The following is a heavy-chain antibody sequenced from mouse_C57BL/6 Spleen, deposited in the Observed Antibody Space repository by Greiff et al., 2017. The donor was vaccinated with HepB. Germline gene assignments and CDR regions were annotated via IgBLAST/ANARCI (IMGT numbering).Heavy chain of an antibody. J-gene: IGHJ1*03. V-gene: IGHV3-6*01. CDR1: GYSITSGYY. Sequence: EVQLQQSGPGLVKPSQSLSLTCSVTGYSITSGYYWNWIRQFPGNKLEWMGYISYDGSNNYNPSLKNRISITRDTSKNQFFLKLNSVTTEDTATYYCARKFITTVVARYFDVWGTGTTVTVSS. CDR2: ISYDGSN. CDR3: ARKFITTVVARYFDV. D-gene: IGHD1-1*01.